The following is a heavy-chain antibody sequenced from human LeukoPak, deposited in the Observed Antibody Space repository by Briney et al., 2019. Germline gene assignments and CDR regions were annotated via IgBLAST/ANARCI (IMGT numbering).Heavy chain of an antibody. J-gene: IGHJ6*03. CDR2: ISSSSSYI. Sequence: GGSLGLSCAASGFTFSSYSMNWVRQAPGKGLEWVSSISSSSSYIYYADSVKGRFTISRDNAKNSLYLQMNSLRAEDTAVYYCARDSRLTIFGVVIISPMDVWGKGTTVTVSS. CDR1: GFTFSSYS. V-gene: IGHV3-21*01. CDR3: ARDSRLTIFGVVIISPMDV. D-gene: IGHD3-3*01.